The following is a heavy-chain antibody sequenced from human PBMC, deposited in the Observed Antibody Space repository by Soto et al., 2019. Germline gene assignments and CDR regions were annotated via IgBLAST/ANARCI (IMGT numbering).Heavy chain of an antibody. V-gene: IGHV3-21*01. CDR3: AREGIAAALDY. CDR1: GFTFSRYS. D-gene: IGHD6-13*01. CDR2: ISSSSSYI. J-gene: IGHJ4*02. Sequence: GALRLSCAACGFTFSRYSMYWVRQAPGKGLEWVSSISSSSSYIYYADSVKGRFTISRDNAKNSLYLQVNSLRAEDTAVYYCAREGIAAALDYWGQGTLVTVSS.